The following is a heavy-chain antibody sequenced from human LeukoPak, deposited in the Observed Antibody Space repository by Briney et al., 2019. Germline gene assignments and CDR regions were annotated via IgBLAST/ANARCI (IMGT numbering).Heavy chain of an antibody. Sequence: PGGSLRLSCAASGFTVSSNYMNWVRQAPGKGLEWVSSISGSGGNTYYADSVKGRFTISRDNSKNTLYLQMNRLRAEDTAVYYCAPKVVGSTPFDYWGQGTLVTVSS. V-gene: IGHV3-23*01. J-gene: IGHJ4*02. CDR1: GFTVSSNY. CDR3: APKVVGSTPFDY. D-gene: IGHD2-15*01. CDR2: ISGSGGNT.